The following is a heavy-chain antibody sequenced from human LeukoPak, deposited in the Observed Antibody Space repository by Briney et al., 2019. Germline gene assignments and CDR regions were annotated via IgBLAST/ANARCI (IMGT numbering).Heavy chain of an antibody. CDR1: GYTFTSYY. CDR2: INPSGGST. V-gene: IGHV1-46*03. J-gene: IGHJ5*02. D-gene: IGHD2-15*01. Sequence: ASVKVSXKASGYTFTSYYMHWVRQAPGQGLEWMGIINPSGGSTSYAQKFQGRVTMTRDTSTSTVYMELSSLRSEDTAVYYCAREYCSGGSCYTGWFDPWGQGTLVTVSS. CDR3: AREYCSGGSCYTGWFDP.